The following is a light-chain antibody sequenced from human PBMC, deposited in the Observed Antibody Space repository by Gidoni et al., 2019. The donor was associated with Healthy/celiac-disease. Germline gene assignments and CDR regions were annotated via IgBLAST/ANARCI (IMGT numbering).Light chain of an antibody. V-gene: IGKV3-11*01. CDR2: DAS. CDR3: QQRSNWPT. CDR1: QSVSSD. J-gene: IGKJ5*01. Sequence: EIVLTQSPATLSLSPGERATLACRASQSVSSDLAWYQQKPGQAPSLLIYDASNRATGIPARFSGSGSGTDFTLTISSLEPEDFAVYYCQQRSNWPTFGQGTRLEIK.